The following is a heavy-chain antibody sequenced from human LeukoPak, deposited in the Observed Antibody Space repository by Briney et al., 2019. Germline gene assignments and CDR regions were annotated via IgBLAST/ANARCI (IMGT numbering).Heavy chain of an antibody. CDR1: GFTFSSYA. D-gene: IGHD3-10*01. J-gene: IGHJ3*02. CDR3: ARTYGSGSYHDAFDI. CDR2: ISYDGSNK. V-gene: IGHV3-30*04. Sequence: GGSLRLSCAASGFTFSSYAMHWVRQAPGKGLEWVAVISYDGSNKYYADSVKGRFTISRDNSKNTLYLQMNCLRAEDTAVYYCARTYGSGSYHDAFDIWGQGTMVTVSS.